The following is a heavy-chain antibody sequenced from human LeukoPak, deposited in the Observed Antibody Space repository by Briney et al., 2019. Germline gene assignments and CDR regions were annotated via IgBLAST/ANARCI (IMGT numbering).Heavy chain of an antibody. CDR2: IYYSGST. CDR3: ARDERGGWADFDY. J-gene: IGHJ4*02. V-gene: IGHV4-38-2*02. CDR1: GYSISSGYY. D-gene: IGHD1-1*01. Sequence: SETLSLTCTVSGYSISSGYYWGWIRQPPGKGLEWIGSIYYSGSTYYNPSLKSRVTISVDTSKNQFSLRLSPVTAADTAVYYCARDERGGWADFDYWGQGTLVTVSS.